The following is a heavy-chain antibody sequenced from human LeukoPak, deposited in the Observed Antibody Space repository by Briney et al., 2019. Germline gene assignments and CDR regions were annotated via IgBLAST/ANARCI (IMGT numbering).Heavy chain of an antibody. J-gene: IGHJ2*01. CDR1: HGSTATHSYF. Sequence: SETLSLTCTVSHGSTATHSYFWGWLRQPPGKGLEFVASVQYSGFGYKSPSLRSRVAVSTDTSKNQFSLRLESVTAADTAVYFCVRGVSNDWYFDLWGSGTLVSISS. CDR2: VQYSGFG. V-gene: IGHV4-39*07. CDR3: VRGVSNDWYFDL. D-gene: IGHD3-3*01.